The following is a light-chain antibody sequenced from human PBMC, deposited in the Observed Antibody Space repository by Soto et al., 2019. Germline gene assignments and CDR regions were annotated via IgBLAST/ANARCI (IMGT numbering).Light chain of an antibody. V-gene: IGKV1-39*01. CDR1: QSISTY. Sequence: DIQMTQSPSSLSASVGDRVTITCRASQSISTYLNCYQQKPGKAPNLLIYAASTLQSGVPSRFSGSGSGTDFTLTISRLEPEDFAVYYCQQYGRSPTTFGQGTKVDIK. CDR2: AAS. CDR3: QQYGRSPTT. J-gene: IGKJ1*01.